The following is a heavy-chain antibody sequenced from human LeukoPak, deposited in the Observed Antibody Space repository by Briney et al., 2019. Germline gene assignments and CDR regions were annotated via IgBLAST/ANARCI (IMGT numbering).Heavy chain of an antibody. Sequence: PGGSLRLSCVASGFIFSNYWMSWVRQAPGKGLEWVANINQDGSEKYYVDSVKGRFTISRDNAKNSLYLQMSSLRGEDTAVYYCARDLWELLSGFDYWDQGTLVTVSS. CDR1: GFIFSNYW. D-gene: IGHD1-26*01. CDR2: INQDGSEK. CDR3: ARDLWELLSGFDY. J-gene: IGHJ4*02. V-gene: IGHV3-7*01.